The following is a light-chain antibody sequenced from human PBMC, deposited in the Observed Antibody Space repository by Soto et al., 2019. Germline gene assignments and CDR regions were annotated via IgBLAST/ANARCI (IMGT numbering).Light chain of an antibody. V-gene: IGKV1-9*01. CDR2: AAS. CDR3: QQLNSYSIT. Sequence: IQVTQSRASLSASVVYRVTISCRASQGISSYLAWYQQKPGKAPKLLVYAASTLQSGVPSRFSGSGSGTDFTLTISSLQPEDFATYYCQQLNSYSITFGQGTLWRL. CDR1: QGISSY. J-gene: IGKJ5*01.